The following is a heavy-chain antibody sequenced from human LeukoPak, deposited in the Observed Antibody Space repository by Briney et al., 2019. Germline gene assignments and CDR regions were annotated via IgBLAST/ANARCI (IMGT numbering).Heavy chain of an antibody. D-gene: IGHD3-10*01. CDR2: ISGRDGST. CDR3: ARASEERITMVRGATLDY. CDR1: GFTFSSYA. V-gene: IGHV3-23*01. Sequence: GGSLRLSCAVSGFTFSSYAMTWVRQAPGKGLEWVSGISGRDGSTYYADSVTGRFTISRDNSKNTLYLQMNSLRAEDTAEYYCARASEERITMVRGATLDYWGQGTLVTVSS. J-gene: IGHJ4*02.